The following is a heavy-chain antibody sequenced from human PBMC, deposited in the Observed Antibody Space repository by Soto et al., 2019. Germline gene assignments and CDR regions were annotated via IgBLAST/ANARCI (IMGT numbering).Heavy chain of an antibody. CDR2: IYPGDSNT. J-gene: IGHJ6*02. D-gene: IGHD6-13*01. Sequence: HGESLKISCKGSGYSFTNYWIGWVRQMPGKGLEWMGIIYPGDSNTIYSPPFQGQVTISADKSISTAYLQWSSLKASDTAIYYCARHGIAAAELYYYYYGMDVWGQGTTVTVSS. CDR1: GYSFTNYW. CDR3: ARHGIAAAELYYYYYGMDV. V-gene: IGHV5-51*01.